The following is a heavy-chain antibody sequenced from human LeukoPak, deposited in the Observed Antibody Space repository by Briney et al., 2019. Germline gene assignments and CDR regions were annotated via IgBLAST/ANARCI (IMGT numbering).Heavy chain of an antibody. J-gene: IGHJ4*02. V-gene: IGHV4-59*08. CDR3: ARFPTWTEGGDY. CDR2: IYYSGST. Sequence: PSETLSLTCTVSGGSISSYYWSWIRQPPGKALEWIGYIYYSGSTNYNPSLKSRVTISVDTSKNQFSLKLSSVTAADTAVYYCARFPTWTEGGDYWGQGTLVTVSS. D-gene: IGHD3/OR15-3a*01. CDR1: GGSISSYY.